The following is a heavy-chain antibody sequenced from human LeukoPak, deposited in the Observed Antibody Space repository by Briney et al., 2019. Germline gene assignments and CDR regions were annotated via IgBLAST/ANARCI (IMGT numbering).Heavy chain of an antibody. Sequence: PGGSLRLSCAASGFIFDDSAMSWVRQVPGKGLEWVSGINWNGDGTGYADSVKGRFTISRDNAKNSLYLQMNSLRAEDTALYHCARGWRSSHDYWGQGTLVTVSS. CDR3: ARGWRSSHDY. V-gene: IGHV3-20*01. CDR2: INWNGDGT. J-gene: IGHJ4*02. CDR1: GFIFDDSA. D-gene: IGHD6-13*01.